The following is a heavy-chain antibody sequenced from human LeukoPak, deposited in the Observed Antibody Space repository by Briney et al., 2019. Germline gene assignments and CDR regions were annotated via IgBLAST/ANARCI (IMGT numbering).Heavy chain of an antibody. CDR1: GGSISGYY. V-gene: IGHV4-59*01. D-gene: IGHD2-21*02. J-gene: IGHJ5*02. Sequence: PSETLSLTCAVSGGSISGYYWSWIPKPPGKGLEWTGYIYYSGSTNYNPSLKRRVTISVDTSKNQFSLKLSSVSAADTAVYYCARFADTIAYCVGDCYDRGFDTWGQGTLVTVSS. CDR3: ARFADTIAYCVGDCYDRGFDT. CDR2: IYYSGST.